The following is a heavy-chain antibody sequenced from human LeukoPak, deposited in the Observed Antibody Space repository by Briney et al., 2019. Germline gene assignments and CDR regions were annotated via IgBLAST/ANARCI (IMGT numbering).Heavy chain of an antibody. D-gene: IGHD6-13*01. CDR3: ARGGLPAAGDY. CDR1: GFTFSSHW. Sequence: PGGSLRLSCVASGFTFSSHWMRWVRQAPGKGLEWVANIKEDGGEKYYMDSVKGLFTISRDNAKNSLYLQMNSLRAEDTAVYYCARGGLPAAGDYWGQGTLVTVSS. J-gene: IGHJ4*02. CDR2: IKEDGGEK. V-gene: IGHV3-7*01.